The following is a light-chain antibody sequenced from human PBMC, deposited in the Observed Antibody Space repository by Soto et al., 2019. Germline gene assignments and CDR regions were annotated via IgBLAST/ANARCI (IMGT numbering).Light chain of an antibody. CDR2: AAS. J-gene: IGKJ3*01. V-gene: IGKV1-39*01. CDR3: QQSHSTLYWT. CDR1: QSISSY. Sequence: DIQMTQSPSSLSASVGDRVTITCRASQSISSYLNWYQQKPGKAPKLLIYAASSLQSGVPSRFSGSGSGTDFTLTISSLQPEDFATYYCQQSHSTLYWTFGPGTKVDIK.